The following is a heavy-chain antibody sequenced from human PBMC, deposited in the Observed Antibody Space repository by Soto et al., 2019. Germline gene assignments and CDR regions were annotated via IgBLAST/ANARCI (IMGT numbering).Heavy chain of an antibody. D-gene: IGHD3-9*01. CDR1: GFSLSTSGVG. Sequence: GSGPTLVNPTQTLTLTCTFSGFSLSTSGVGVGWVRQPPGKALEWLALIYWDDDKRYSPSLKSRLTITKDTSKNQVVLTMTNMEPVDTATYYCAHRPGLFYDILTGYYNWFDPWGQGTLVTVSA. CDR2: IYWDDDK. V-gene: IGHV2-5*02. J-gene: IGHJ5*02. CDR3: AHRPGLFYDILTGYYNWFDP.